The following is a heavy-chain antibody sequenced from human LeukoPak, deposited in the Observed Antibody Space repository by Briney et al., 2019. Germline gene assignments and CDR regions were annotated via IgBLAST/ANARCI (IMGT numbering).Heavy chain of an antibody. D-gene: IGHD4-17*01. CDR3: AKDDGDYGDYALNGAFDI. Sequence: SETLSLTCTVSGGSISSYYWSWIRQPPGKGLEWIGYIYYSGSTNYNPSLKSRVTISVDTSKNQFSLKLSSVTAADTAVYYCAKDDGDYGDYALNGAFDIWGQGTMVTVSS. J-gene: IGHJ3*02. CDR1: GGSISSYY. V-gene: IGHV4-59*12. CDR2: IYYSGST.